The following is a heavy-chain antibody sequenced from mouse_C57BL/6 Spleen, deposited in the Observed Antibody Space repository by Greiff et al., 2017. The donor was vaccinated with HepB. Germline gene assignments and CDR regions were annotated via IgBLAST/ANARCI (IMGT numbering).Heavy chain of an antibody. D-gene: IGHD1-1*01. V-gene: IGHV1-50*01. Sequence: QVQLQQPGAELVKPGASVKLSCKASGYTFTSYWMQWVKQRPGQGLEWIGEIDPSDSYTTYNQKFKGKATLTVDTSSSPAYMQLSSLTSEDSAVYYCARITTVDYWGQGTTLTVSS. CDR3: ARITTVDY. J-gene: IGHJ2*01. CDR1: GYTFTSYW. CDR2: IDPSDSYT.